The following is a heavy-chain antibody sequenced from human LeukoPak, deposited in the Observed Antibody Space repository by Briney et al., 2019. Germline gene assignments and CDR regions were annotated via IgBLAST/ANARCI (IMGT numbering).Heavy chain of an antibody. J-gene: IGHJ4*02. V-gene: IGHV3-48*01. CDR3: ARSAVRGVACDY. D-gene: IGHD3-10*01. CDR2: ISTSSRST. CDR1: GFTFSGFS. Sequence: GGSLRLSCTASGFTFSGFSMHWFRQAPGKGLEWLSYISTSSRSTYYADSVKGRFTISRDNAKNTLFLDMHSLRPGDSAVYYCARSAVRGVACDYWGQGTLLTVSS.